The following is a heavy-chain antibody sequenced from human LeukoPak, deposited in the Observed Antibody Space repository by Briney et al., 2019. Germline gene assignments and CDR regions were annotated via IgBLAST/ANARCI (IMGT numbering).Heavy chain of an antibody. CDR1: GYTFTSYD. V-gene: IGHV1-8*01. Sequence: GASVKVSCKASGYTFTSYDINWVRQATGQGLEWMGWMNPNSGNTGYAQKFQGRVTMTRNTSISTAYMELSSLRSEDTAVYYCARSADYYYDSSGYLIDYWGQGTLVTVSS. CDR2: MNPNSGNT. J-gene: IGHJ4*02. D-gene: IGHD3-22*01. CDR3: ARSADYYYDSSGYLIDY.